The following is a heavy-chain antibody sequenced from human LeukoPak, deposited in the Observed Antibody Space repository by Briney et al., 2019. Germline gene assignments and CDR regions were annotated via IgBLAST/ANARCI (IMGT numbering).Heavy chain of an antibody. CDR1: GFSFSRYG. CDR3: VRDNSIIDVFDI. J-gene: IGHJ3*02. CDR2: IWFDGSRK. V-gene: IGHV3-33*01. Sequence: GGSLRLSCEVSGFSFSRYGMHWVRQAPGKGLEWVAVIWFDGSRKYYPDSVKGRFTISRDNSKNTVFLQMNGLRVEDTAVDYCVRDNSIIDVFDIWGQGAMVTVSS. D-gene: IGHD4-23*01.